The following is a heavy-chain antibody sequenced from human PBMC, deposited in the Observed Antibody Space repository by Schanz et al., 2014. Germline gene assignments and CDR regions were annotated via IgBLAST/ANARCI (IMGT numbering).Heavy chain of an antibody. Sequence: VQLVQSGGGLVQPGGSLRLSCAASGFKLGSYAMSWVRQAPGKGLEWVGRIENNANGATTDYAAPVKGRFTVSRDDSRNTLYLQMNTLRTDDTALYYCTTFNNRDALYIWGQGTMVSVSS. V-gene: IGHV3-15*04. CDR2: IENNANGATT. CDR1: GFKLGSYA. D-gene: IGHD1-20*01. CDR3: TTFNNRDALYI. J-gene: IGHJ3*02.